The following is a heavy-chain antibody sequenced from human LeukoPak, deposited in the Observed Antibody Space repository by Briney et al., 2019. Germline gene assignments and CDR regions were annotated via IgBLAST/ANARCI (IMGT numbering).Heavy chain of an antibody. CDR1: GFTFSSYS. D-gene: IGHD2-15*01. J-gene: IGHJ4*02. CDR2: ISSSSSYI. V-gene: IGHV3-21*01. Sequence: AGGSLRLSCAASGFTFSSYSMNWVRQAPGKGLEWVSSISSSSSYIYYADSVKGRFTISRDNAKNSLYLQMNSLRAEDTAVYYCTRDPMGGGTQPDYWGQGTLVTVSS. CDR3: TRDPMGGGTQPDY.